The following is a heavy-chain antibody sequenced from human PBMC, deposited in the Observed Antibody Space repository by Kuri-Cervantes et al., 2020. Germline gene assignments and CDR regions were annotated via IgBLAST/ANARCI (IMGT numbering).Heavy chain of an antibody. CDR1: GFTFDDYA. D-gene: IGHD2-2*01. CDR3: AREPSTSLALYYYYGMDV. J-gene: IGHJ6*02. V-gene: IGHV3-9*01. CDR2: ISWNSGSI. Sequence: SLKISCAASGFTFDDYAMHWVRQAPGKGLEWVSGISWNSGSIGYADSVKGRFTISRDNAKNSLYLQMNSLRAEDTAVYYCAREPSTSLALYYYYGMDVWGQGTTVTVSS.